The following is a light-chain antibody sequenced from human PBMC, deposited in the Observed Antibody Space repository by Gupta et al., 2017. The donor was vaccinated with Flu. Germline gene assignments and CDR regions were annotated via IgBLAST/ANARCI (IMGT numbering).Light chain of an antibody. CDR2: WAS. V-gene: IGKV4-1*01. CDR1: QSVLFSSNNKNY. J-gene: IGKJ4*01. Sequence: DIVMTQSPDSLAVSLGERATINCKSSQSVLFSSNNKNYLAWYQKKPGQPPKLLIYWASTREGGVPDRFSGSGYGTDFTLTISSRQAEDAAVYYCQQYESDPPLTFGGGTKVEIK. CDR3: QQYESDPPLT.